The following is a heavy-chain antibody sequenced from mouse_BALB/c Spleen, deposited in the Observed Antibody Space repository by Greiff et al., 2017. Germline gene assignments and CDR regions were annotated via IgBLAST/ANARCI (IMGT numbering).Heavy chain of an antibody. Sequence: EVKVEESGGGLVQPGGSMKLSCVASGFTFSSYWMSWVRQSPEKGLEWVAEIRLKSDNYATHYAESVKGKFTISRDDSKSRLYLQMNSLRAEDTGIYYCTITTANPFAYWGQGTLVTVSA. CDR3: TITTANPFAY. V-gene: IGHV6-6*02. D-gene: IGHD1-2*01. CDR1: GFTFSSYW. J-gene: IGHJ3*01. CDR2: IRLKSDNYAT.